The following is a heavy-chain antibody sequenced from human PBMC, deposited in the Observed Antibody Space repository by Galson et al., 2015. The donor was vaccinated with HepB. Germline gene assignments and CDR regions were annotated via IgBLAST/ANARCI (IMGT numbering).Heavy chain of an antibody. CDR2: IKQDGSEK. J-gene: IGHJ6*02. CDR3: AREVTGTTSHYYYYGMDV. Sequence: SLRLSCAASGFTFSSYWMSWVRQAPGKGLEWVANIKQDGSEKYYVDSVKGRFTISRDNAKNSLYLQMNSLRAEDTAVYYCAREVTGTTSHYYYYGMDVWGQGTTVTVSS. D-gene: IGHD1-7*01. CDR1: GFTFSSYW. V-gene: IGHV3-7*03.